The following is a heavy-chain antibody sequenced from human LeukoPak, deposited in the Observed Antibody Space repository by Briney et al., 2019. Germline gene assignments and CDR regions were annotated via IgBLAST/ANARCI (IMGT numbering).Heavy chain of an antibody. V-gene: IGHV3-23*01. J-gene: IGHJ4*02. D-gene: IGHD4-11*01. Sequence: SGGSLRLSCAASGFTFSNYAMSWVRQAPGKGLDWVSAIFGSGVTTYYADSVKGRFTISRDNSKNTLYLQMNSLRVEDTAVYYCARRSYVGDNSNNFDHWGQGTLVTVSS. CDR2: IFGSGVTT. CDR1: GFTFSNYA. CDR3: ARRSYVGDNSNNFDH.